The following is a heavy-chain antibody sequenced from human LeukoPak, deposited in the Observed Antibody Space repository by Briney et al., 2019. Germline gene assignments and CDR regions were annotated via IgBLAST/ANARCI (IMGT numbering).Heavy chain of an antibody. V-gene: IGHV4-39*07. CDR1: GGSISSSSYY. CDR3: ATTTIRLGY. J-gene: IGHJ4*02. Sequence: SQTLSLTCTVSGGSISSSSYYWGWIRQPPGKGLEWIGSIYYSGSTYYNPSLKSRVTISVDTSKNQFSLKLSSVTAADTAVYYCATTTIRLGYWGQGTLVTVSS. CDR2: IYYSGST. D-gene: IGHD1-26*01.